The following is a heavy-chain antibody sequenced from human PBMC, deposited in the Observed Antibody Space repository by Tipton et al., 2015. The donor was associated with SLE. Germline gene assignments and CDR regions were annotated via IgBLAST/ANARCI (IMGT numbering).Heavy chain of an antibody. D-gene: IGHD2-15*01. CDR2: VYPDDSDT. CDR3: ARQTRREGLGSFDF. CDR1: GYSFSTYW. V-gene: IGHV5-51*01. J-gene: IGHJ3*01. Sequence: QLVQSGAEVKKPGESLKISCKGSGYSFSTYWIAWVRQMPGKGLEWMGFVYPDDSDTRYSPSFQGQVTISADKSISAAYLQWSSLKASDTAMYYCARQTRREGLGSFDFWGQGTMVTVSS.